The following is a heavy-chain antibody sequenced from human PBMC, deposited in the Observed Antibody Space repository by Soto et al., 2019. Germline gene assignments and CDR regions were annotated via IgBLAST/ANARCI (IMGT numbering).Heavy chain of an antibody. CDR3: ARDEGGYDILTGYYKAHHFDY. CDR2: ISPHNFNT. CDR1: GYTFTHFY. V-gene: IGHV1-18*01. J-gene: IGHJ4*02. D-gene: IGHD3-9*01. Sequence: ASVKGACKASGYTFTHFYITWVRQAPGQGLQWMGAISPHNFNTNYAQKFRGSFTLTTEKSTNTAYMDLRSLTSDDTAVYYCARDEGGYDILTGYYKAHHFDYWGQGGPVTVSS.